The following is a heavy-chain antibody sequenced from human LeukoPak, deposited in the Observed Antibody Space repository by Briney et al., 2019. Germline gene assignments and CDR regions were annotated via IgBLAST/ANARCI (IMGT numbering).Heavy chain of an antibody. Sequence: ASVKVSCKASGYTFTSYDINWVRQATGQGLEWMGWMNPNSGNTGYAQKFQGRVTITRNTSISTAYMELSRLRSDDTAVYYCARPTTVVTVAFDIWGQGTMVTVSS. CDR1: GYTFTSYD. J-gene: IGHJ3*02. D-gene: IGHD4-23*01. CDR3: ARPTTVVTVAFDI. CDR2: MNPNSGNT. V-gene: IGHV1-8*03.